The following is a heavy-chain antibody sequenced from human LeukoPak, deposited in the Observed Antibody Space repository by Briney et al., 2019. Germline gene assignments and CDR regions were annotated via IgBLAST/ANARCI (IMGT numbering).Heavy chain of an antibody. CDR2: IYTSGST. CDR3: ARAADYGDYEYYFDY. D-gene: IGHD4-17*01. J-gene: IGHJ4*02. V-gene: IGHV4-61*02. Sequence: SETLSLTCTVSGGSISSGGYYWSWIRQPAGKGLEWIGRIYTSGSTTYNPSLKSRVTISADTSKNQSSLRLSSVTAADTAVYYCARAADYGDYEYYFDYWGQGTLVTVSS. CDR1: GGSISSGGYY.